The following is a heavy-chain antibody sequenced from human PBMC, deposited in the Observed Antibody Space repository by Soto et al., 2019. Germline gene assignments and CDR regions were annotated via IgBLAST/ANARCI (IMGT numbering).Heavy chain of an antibody. Sequence: ASVKVSCKVSGYSLNELCMHWVRQPPGKGLEWIGGFDPEEGKMIYAQNFQGRVTMTEDTSTDTAYMELNSLTSEDTAIYYCATDLGVALAPLSILYFQQWGQGTVVTVSS. CDR2: FDPEEGKM. J-gene: IGHJ1*01. CDR3: ATDLGVALAPLSILYFQQ. D-gene: IGHD3-10*01. CDR1: GYSLNELC. V-gene: IGHV1-24*01.